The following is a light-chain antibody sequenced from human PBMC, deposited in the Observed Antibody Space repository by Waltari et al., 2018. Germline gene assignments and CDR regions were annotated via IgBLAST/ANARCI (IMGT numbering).Light chain of an antibody. CDR3: SLYMGSGIWV. CDR1: SGSISSTSY. CDR2: KGN. Sequence: QTVVTQEPSLSVSPGGTVTLTCALSSGSISSTSYATWYQQTPGQAPRTLVYKGNSRSSGVPDRFSGSILGNKAALTITGAQADDDSDYYCSLYMGSGIWVFGGGTK. V-gene: IGLV8-61*01. J-gene: IGLJ3*02.